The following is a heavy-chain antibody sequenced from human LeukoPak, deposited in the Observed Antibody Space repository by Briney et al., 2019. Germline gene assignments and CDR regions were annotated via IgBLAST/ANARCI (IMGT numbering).Heavy chain of an antibody. J-gene: IGHJ4*02. CDR3: AREQSRYYYDSSGYYVY. Sequence: GRSLRLSCAASGFTFSSYAMHWVRQAPGKGLERVAVISYDGSNKYYADSVKGRFTISRDNSKNTLYLQMNSLRAEDTAVYYCAREQSRYYYDSSGYYVYWGQGTLVTVSS. CDR1: GFTFSSYA. V-gene: IGHV3-30*01. D-gene: IGHD3-22*01. CDR2: ISYDGSNK.